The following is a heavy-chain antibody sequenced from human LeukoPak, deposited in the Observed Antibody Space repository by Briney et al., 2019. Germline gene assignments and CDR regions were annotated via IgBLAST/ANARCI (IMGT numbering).Heavy chain of an antibody. V-gene: IGHV4-30-4*01. Sequence: SETLSLTCTVSGGPISSGDYYWSWIRQPPGKGLEWIGYIYYSGSTYYNPSLKSRVTISVDTSKNQFSLKLSSVTAADTAVYYCTRDGVSRGRWFDPWGQGTLVTVSS. CDR1: GGPISSGDYY. J-gene: IGHJ5*02. D-gene: IGHD3-16*01. CDR2: IYYSGST. CDR3: TRDGVSRGRWFDP.